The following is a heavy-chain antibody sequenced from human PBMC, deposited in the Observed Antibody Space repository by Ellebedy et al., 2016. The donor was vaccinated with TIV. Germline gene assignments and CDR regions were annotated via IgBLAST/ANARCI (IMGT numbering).Heavy chain of an antibody. CDR2: IWFDGSEK. Sequence: GESLKISCAASGFSFSGHGMHWVRQAPGKGLEWVTVIWFDGSEKYYADSVKGRFTISRDNSKNTLYLQMSSLRAEDTAVYYCVRLDNRANWGFFDYWGQGTLVTVSS. CDR3: VRLDNRANWGFFDY. V-gene: IGHV3-33*01. J-gene: IGHJ4*02. CDR1: GFSFSGHG. D-gene: IGHD7-27*01.